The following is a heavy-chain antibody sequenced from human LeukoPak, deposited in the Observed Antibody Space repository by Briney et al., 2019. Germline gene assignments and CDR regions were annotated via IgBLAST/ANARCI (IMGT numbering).Heavy chain of an antibody. CDR2: ISAHNGNT. CDR1: GYTFTTYG. CDR3: ARDLGFAYRDSLFYYYYGMDV. Sequence: ASVKVSCKTFGYTFTTYGISWVRQAPGQGLEWMGWISAHNGNTIYAQKVQGRVTMTTDTSTKTAYMELRSLRPDDTAVYYCARDLGFAYRDSLFYYYYGMDVWGQGTTVTVSS. D-gene: IGHD5-24*01. J-gene: IGHJ6*02. V-gene: IGHV1-18*01.